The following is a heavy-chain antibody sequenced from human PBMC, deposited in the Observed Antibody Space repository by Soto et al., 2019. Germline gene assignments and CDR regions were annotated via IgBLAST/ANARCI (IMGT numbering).Heavy chain of an antibody. J-gene: IGHJ4*01. D-gene: IGHD2-15*01. Sequence: QVLLQPWRAVLLKPSVTLYLACAVLAGSFSGSYWSWIRQPPGKGLEWIGEINHSGSTNYNPSLKSQVTKSVDTSKNHFSLKPTSVTDSDTVVYYFPRLDYWRRGSCYSDWLLHY. CDR2: INHSGST. CDR1: AGSFSGSY. V-gene: IGHV4-34*01. CDR3: PRLDYWRRGSCYSDWLLHY.